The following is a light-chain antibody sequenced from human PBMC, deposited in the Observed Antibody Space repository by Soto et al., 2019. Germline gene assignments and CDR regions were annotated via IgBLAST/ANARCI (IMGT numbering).Light chain of an antibody. CDR1: QNVNNW. CDR3: QQYNTYWT. CDR2: DAS. J-gene: IGKJ1*01. Sequence: DIRMTQFPSALSASVGDRVTITCRASQNVNNWLAWYQHKPGKAPQLLIYDASVLETGVPSRFSGSGSGTEFTLAISGLQSDDFATYYCQQYNTYWTFGPGTKVEVK. V-gene: IGKV1-5*01.